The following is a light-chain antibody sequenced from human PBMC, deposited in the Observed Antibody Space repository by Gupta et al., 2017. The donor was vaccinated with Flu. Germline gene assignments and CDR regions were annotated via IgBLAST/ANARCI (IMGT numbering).Light chain of an antibody. Sequence: SITISCTGTSSDVVDYNYVTWHRQHPGKAPKLMIYEVTKRPSGVSNRFSGSKSGNTASLIISGLQAEDEGEYYCSSYTGSGTWVFGGGTKLTVL. CDR3: SSYTGSGTWV. CDR1: SSDVVDYNY. CDR2: EVT. J-gene: IGLJ3*02. V-gene: IGLV2-14*01.